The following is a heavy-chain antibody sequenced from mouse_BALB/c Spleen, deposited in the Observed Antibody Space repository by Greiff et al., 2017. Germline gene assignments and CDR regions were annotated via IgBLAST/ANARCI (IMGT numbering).Heavy chain of an antibody. Sequence: VQLQQSGAELAKPGASVKMSCKASGYNFTSYWMHWVKQRPGQGLEWIGYINPSTGYTEYNQKFKDKATLTADKSSSTAYMQLSSLTSEDSAVYYCARSGIYYYGSSYYFDYWGQGTTLTVSS. CDR3: ARSGIYYYGSSYYFDY. J-gene: IGHJ2*01. CDR1: GYNFTSYW. CDR2: INPSTGYT. V-gene: IGHV1-7*01. D-gene: IGHD1-1*01.